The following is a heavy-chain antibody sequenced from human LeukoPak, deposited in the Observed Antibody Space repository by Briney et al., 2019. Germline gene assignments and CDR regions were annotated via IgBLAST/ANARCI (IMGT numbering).Heavy chain of an antibody. D-gene: IGHD3-10*01. CDR3: ASVYGSGSYSGY. V-gene: IGHV4-59*08. CDR1: GDSIRSYY. Sequence: SETLSLTCTVSGDSIRSYYWSWIRQPPGKGLEWIGCISYSGSTHYNPSLKSRLSISVDTSKNQFSLKMNSVTAADTAVYYCASVYGSGSYSGYWGQGTLVTVSS. CDR2: ISYSGST. J-gene: IGHJ4*02.